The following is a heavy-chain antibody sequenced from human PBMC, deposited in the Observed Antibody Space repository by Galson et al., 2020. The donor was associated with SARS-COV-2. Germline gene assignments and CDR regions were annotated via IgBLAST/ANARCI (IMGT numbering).Heavy chain of an antibody. CDR3: ARMILYDSSGMVNYYGMEV. D-gene: IGHD3-22*01. CDR1: GFSLSTSGMC. CDR2: IDWDDDK. V-gene: IGHV2-70*01. J-gene: IGHJ6*02. Sequence: SGPTLLKPTQTLTLTCTFSGFSLSTSGMCVSWIRQPPGKALEWLALIDWDDDKYYSTSLKTRLTISKDTSTNQVVLTMTNMDPVDTATYYCARMILYDSSGMVNYYGMEVWGQSTTVTVSS.